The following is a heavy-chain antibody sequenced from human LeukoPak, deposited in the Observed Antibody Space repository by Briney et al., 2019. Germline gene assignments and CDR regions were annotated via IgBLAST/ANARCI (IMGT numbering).Heavy chain of an antibody. V-gene: IGHV1-2*02. CDR2: INPNSGGT. J-gene: IGHJ6*03. CDR3: ARDLVPAAIPYYYMDV. CDR1: GYTFTGCY. D-gene: IGHD2-2*01. Sequence: ASVKVSCKASGYTFTGCYMHWVRQAPGQGLEWMGWINPNSGGTNYAQKFQGRVTMTRDTSISTAYMELSRLRSDDTAVYYCARDLVPAAIPYYYMDVWGKGTTVTVSS.